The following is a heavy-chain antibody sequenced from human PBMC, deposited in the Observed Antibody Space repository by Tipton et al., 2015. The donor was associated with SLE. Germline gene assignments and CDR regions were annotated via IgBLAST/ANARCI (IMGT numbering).Heavy chain of an antibody. CDR3: ARDRQGDYTFYYYMDV. V-gene: IGHV3-33*01. Sequence: RSLRLSCVASKFTFSSYGMHWVRQAPGKGLEWVAVSLSDGSNNYYADSVKGRFTISRDNSKNTLFLQMNSLRAEDTAVYYCARDRQGDYTFYYYMDVWGRGTPVTVSS. CDR2: SLSDGSNN. D-gene: IGHD3-16*01. J-gene: IGHJ6*03. CDR1: KFTFSSYG.